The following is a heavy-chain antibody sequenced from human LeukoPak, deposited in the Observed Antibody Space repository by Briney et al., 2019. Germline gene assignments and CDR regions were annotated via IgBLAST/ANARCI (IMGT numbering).Heavy chain of an antibody. CDR3: AKFRGGTYYHYCMDV. CDR2: IMNDDVST. V-gene: IGHV3-23*01. Sequence: GGSLRLSCAASGFTFSSFAMSWVRQAPEKGLEWVSTIMNDDVSTYYADSVKGRFTISRDNSKSTLYLQVNSLRAEDTAVYYCAKFRGGTYYHYCMDVWGKGTTVAVSS. J-gene: IGHJ6*03. CDR1: GFTFSSFA. D-gene: IGHD1-1*01.